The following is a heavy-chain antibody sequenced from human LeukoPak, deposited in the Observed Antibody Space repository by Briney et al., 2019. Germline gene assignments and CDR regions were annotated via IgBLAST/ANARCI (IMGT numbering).Heavy chain of an antibody. CDR2: ISSNGGST. Sequence: GGSLRLSCAASGFTFSSYAMDWVRQAPGKGLEYVSAISSNGGSTYYANSVKGRFTISRDNSKNTLYLQMGSLRAEDMAVYYCARVAIAAARSGWFDPWGQGTLVTVSS. D-gene: IGHD6-13*01. J-gene: IGHJ5*02. CDR1: GFTFSSYA. V-gene: IGHV3-64*01. CDR3: ARVAIAAARSGWFDP.